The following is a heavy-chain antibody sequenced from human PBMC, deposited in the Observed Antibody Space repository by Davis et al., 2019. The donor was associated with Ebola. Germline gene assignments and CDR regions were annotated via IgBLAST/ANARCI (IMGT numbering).Heavy chain of an antibody. V-gene: IGHV3-69-1*01. J-gene: IGHJ3*02. CDR3: ARDRSFDDAFDI. CDR1: GFSFSYYN. Sequence: GESLKISCAASGFSFSYYNMNWVRQAPGKGLEWVSSISSTSYTYYVDSVKGRFTISRDNAKNSLYLQINSLRVEDTAVYYCARDRSFDDAFDIWGQGTMVTVSS. CDR2: ISSTSYT. D-gene: IGHD3-9*01.